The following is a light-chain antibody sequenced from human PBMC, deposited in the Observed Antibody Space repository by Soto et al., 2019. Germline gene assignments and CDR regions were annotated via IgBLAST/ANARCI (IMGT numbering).Light chain of an antibody. CDR2: DGD. J-gene: IGKJ2*03. Sequence: EIVLTQSPATLSLSPGERATLFCRASQSVSYYLAWLQQKPGQAPRLIMYDGDKRVPGLPARFSGSGSGTYFTLTISSLEPADFALYYCQTRSSWPPYSFGQGTKLELK. CDR1: QSVSYY. V-gene: IGKV3-11*01. CDR3: QTRSSWPPYS.